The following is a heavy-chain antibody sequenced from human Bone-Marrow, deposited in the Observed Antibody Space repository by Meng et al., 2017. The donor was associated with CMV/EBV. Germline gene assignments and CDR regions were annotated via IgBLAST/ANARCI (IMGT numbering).Heavy chain of an antibody. D-gene: IGHD2-15*01. CDR1: EFTVTTIY. CDR3: ARDKIVVVVAATPYFDY. V-gene: IGHV3-66*02. CDR2: IYSGGTT. J-gene: IGHJ4*02. Sequence: GESLKISCAAPEFTVTTIYVRQAPGKGLECVSFIYSGGTTSYADSVKGRFIISRDNSKNTLYLQMNSLRAEDTAVYYCARDKIVVVVAATPYFDYWGQGTLVTGYS.